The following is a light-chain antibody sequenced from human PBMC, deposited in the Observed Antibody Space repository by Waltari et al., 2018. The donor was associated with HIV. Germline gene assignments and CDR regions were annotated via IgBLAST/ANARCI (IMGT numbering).Light chain of an antibody. CDR3: QKYSEYPIT. CDR1: QDITDY. CDR2: GAS. J-gene: IGKJ5*01. V-gene: IGKV1-8*01. Sequence: AIRLTQSPSSLSASTGDRVTITCRASQDITDYLAWFQQKPAKAPQLLIYGASSLESGAPLRFSGSGSGTNFSLTISCLQSEDFATYYCQKYSEYPITFGQGTRLEVK.